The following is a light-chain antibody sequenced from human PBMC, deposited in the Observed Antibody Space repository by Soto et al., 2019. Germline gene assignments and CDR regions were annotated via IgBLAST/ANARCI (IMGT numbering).Light chain of an antibody. CDR1: QSLLHSDGNTY. CDR2: KVS. CDR3: MQGTQSHWT. Sequence: DIVMTQTPLSSPVTLGQAASISCRSSQSLLHSDGNTYISWFQQRPGQPPRLLIYKVSDRFSGVPERFSGSGAGTDFTLTISRVEPEDVGVYYCMQGTQSHWTFGQGTKVEIK. V-gene: IGKV2-24*01. J-gene: IGKJ1*01.